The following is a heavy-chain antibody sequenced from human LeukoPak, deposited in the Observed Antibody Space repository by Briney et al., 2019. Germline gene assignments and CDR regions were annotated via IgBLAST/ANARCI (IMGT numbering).Heavy chain of an antibody. V-gene: IGHV1-8*03. J-gene: IGHJ4*02. D-gene: IGHD2-2*01. CDR1: GYTFTSYD. Sequence: ASVKVSCKASGYTFTSYDIKWVRQATGQGLEWMGWMNPNRGNTGYAQKFQGRVTITRNTSISTAYMELSSLRSEDTAVYYYARGTNTVVVSAATHYYFDYWGQGTLVTVSS. CDR2: MNPNRGNT. CDR3: ARGTNTVVVSAATHYYFDY.